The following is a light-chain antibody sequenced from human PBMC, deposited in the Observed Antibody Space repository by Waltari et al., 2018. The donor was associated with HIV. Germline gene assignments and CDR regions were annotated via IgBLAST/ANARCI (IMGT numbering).Light chain of an antibody. J-gene: IGKJ2*01. CDR3: QQYDNWPYT. V-gene: IGKV3-15*01. CDR2: GAS. Sequence: ELVMTQSPVTLSVSPGARATLSCRASQSVGSKLAGYQQKPGQAPRLLIFGASTRATAFPARFSGSGSGTDFTLTISSLQSEDFAVYYCQQYDNWPYTFGQGTQMEI. CDR1: QSVGSK.